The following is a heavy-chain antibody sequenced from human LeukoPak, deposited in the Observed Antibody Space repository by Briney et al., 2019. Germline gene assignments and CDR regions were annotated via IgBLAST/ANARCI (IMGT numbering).Heavy chain of an antibody. D-gene: IGHD6-13*01. J-gene: IGHJ4*02. CDR2: IIPIFGTA. Sequence: ASVKVSCKASGGTFSRYAISWVRQAPGQGLEWMGGIIPIFGTANYAQKFQGRVTITADESTSTAYMELSSLRSEDTAVYYCARDASAWGIAAAAAYFDYWGQGTLVTVSS. CDR3: ARDASAWGIAAAAAYFDY. CDR1: GGTFSRYA. V-gene: IGHV1-69*13.